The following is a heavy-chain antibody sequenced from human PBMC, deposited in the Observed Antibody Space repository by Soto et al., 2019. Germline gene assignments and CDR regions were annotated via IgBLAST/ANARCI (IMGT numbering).Heavy chain of an antibody. V-gene: IGHV3-23*01. CDR3: AKDWWDVATKDIVVVPAEGDAFDI. Sequence: GGSLRLSCAASGFTFSSYAMSWVRQAPGKGLEWVSAISGSGGSTYYADSVKGRFTISRDNSKNTLYLQMNSLRAEDTAVYCCAKDWWDVATKDIVVVPAEGDAFDIWGQGTMVTVSS. CDR2: ISGSGGST. CDR1: GFTFSSYA. D-gene: IGHD2-2*01. J-gene: IGHJ3*02.